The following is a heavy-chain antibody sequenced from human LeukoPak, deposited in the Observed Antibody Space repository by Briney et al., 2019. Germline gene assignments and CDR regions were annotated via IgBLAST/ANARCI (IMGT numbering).Heavy chain of an antibody. CDR3: ARLGDLYGDYGIHDY. J-gene: IGHJ4*02. V-gene: IGHV5-51*01. CDR2: IYPGDSDT. D-gene: IGHD4-17*01. Sequence: GESLKISCKGSGYGFTSYWIGWVRQMPGKGLEWMGIIYPGDSDTRYSPSFQGQVTISADKSISTAYLQWSSLKASDTALYYCARLGDLYGDYGIHDYWGQGTLVTVSS. CDR1: GYGFTSYW.